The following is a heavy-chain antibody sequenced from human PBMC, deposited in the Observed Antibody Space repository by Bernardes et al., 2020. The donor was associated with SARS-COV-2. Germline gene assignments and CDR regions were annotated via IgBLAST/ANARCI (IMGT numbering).Heavy chain of an antibody. J-gene: IGHJ6*02. D-gene: IGHD3-3*01. CDR3: ARDSLRIPTIFGVDQYYYYGMDV. V-gene: IGHV4-30-4*01. CDR1: GGSISSGDYY. Sequence: SETLSLTCTVSGGSISSGDYYWSWIRQPPGKGLEWIGYIYYSWSTYYNPSLKSRVTISVDTSKNQFSLKLSSVTAADTAVYYCARDSLRIPTIFGVDQYYYYGMDVWGQGTTVTVSS. CDR2: IYYSWST.